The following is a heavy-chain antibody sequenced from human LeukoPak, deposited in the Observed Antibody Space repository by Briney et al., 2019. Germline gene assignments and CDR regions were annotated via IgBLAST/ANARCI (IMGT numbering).Heavy chain of an antibody. V-gene: IGHV4-39*01. Sequence: SETLSLTCTVSGGSISSSSYYWGWIRQPPGKGLEWIGSIYYSGSTYYNPSLKSRVTISVDTSKNQFSLQLNSVTPEDTAVYYCATESSSSSGNWFDPWGQGTLVTVSS. CDR1: GGSISSSSYY. CDR2: IYYSGST. J-gene: IGHJ5*02. CDR3: ATESSSSSGNWFDP. D-gene: IGHD6-6*01.